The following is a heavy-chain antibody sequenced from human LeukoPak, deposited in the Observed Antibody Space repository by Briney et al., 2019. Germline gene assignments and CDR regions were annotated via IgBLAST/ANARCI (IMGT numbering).Heavy chain of an antibody. CDR1: GGSISSYY. CDR2: IYYSGST. Sequence: SETRSLTCTVSGGSISSYYWSWIRQPPGKGLEWIGYIYYSGSTNYNPSLKSRVTISVDTSKNQFSLTLSSVTAADTAVYYCATRPDIASTGPGWFDPWGQGTLVTVSS. D-gene: IGHD6-13*01. CDR3: ATRPDIASTGPGWFDP. V-gene: IGHV4-59*12. J-gene: IGHJ5*02.